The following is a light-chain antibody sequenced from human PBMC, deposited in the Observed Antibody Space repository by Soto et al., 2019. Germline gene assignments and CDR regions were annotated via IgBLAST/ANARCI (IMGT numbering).Light chain of an antibody. J-gene: IGLJ1*01. CDR2: EVS. V-gene: IGLV2-14*01. CDR3: SSYTSSSTYV. CDR1: SSDVGGYNY. Sequence: QSALTHPASVSGSPGQSITISCTGTSSDVGGYNYVSWSQQHPGKAPQLMIYEVSNRPSGVSNRFSGSKSGNTASLTISGLQAEDEADYYCSSYTSSSTYVFGPGTKV.